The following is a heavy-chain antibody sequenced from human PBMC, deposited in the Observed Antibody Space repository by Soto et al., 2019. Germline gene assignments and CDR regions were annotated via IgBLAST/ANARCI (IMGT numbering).Heavy chain of an antibody. CDR1: GFTFSSYA. CDR2: ISYDGSNK. D-gene: IGHD1-20*01. Sequence: GGSLRLSCAASGFTFSSYAMHWVRQAPGKGLEWVAVISYDGSNKYYADSVKGRFTISRDNSKNTLYLQMNSLRAEDTAVYYCARDGGYNWNHYYYYGMDVWGQGTTVTVSS. CDR3: ARDGGYNWNHYYYYGMDV. V-gene: IGHV3-30-3*01. J-gene: IGHJ6*02.